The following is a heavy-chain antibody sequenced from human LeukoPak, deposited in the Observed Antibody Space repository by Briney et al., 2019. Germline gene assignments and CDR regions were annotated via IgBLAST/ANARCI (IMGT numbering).Heavy chain of an antibody. J-gene: IGHJ4*02. CDR3: ARLSYGSYYNRDY. CDR1: GGSISSYY. Sequence: PSETLSLTCTVSGGSISSYYWSWIRQPPGKGLEWIGYIYYSGSTNYNPSLKSRVTISVDTSKNQFSLKLSSVTAADTAVYYCARLSYGSYYNRDYWGQGTLVTVSS. V-gene: IGHV4-59*08. CDR2: IYYSGST. D-gene: IGHD3-10*01.